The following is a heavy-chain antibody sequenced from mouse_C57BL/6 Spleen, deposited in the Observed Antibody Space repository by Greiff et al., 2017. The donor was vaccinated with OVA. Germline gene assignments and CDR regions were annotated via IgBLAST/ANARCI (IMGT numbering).Heavy chain of an antibody. CDR1: GFTFSSYA. CDR2: ISSGGDYI. J-gene: IGHJ3*01. V-gene: IGHV5-9-1*02. Sequence: EVKLMESGEGLVKPGGSLKLSCAASGFTFSSYAMSWVRQTPEKRLEWVAYISSGGDYIYYADTVKGRFTISRDNARNTLYLQMSSLKSEDTAMYYCTRDGEPAQDSWFAYWGQGTLVTVSA. D-gene: IGHD3-2*02. CDR3: TRDGEPAQDSWFAY.